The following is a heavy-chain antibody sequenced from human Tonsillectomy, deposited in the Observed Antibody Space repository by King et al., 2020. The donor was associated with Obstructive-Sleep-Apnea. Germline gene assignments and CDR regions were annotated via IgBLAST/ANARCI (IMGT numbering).Heavy chain of an antibody. J-gene: IGHJ5*02. CDR1: GYSISSGYY. CDR2: IYHSGST. CDR3: ASTWGYYDFWSGYYSMNWFDP. V-gene: IGHV4-38-2*02. Sequence: QLQESGPGLVKPSETLSLTCTVSGYSISSGYYWGCIRQPPGKGLEWIGSIYHSGSTYYNPSLKSRVTISVDTSKNQFSLKLSSLTAADTAVYYCASTWGYYDFWSGYYSMNWFDPWGQGTLVTVSS. D-gene: IGHD3-3*01.